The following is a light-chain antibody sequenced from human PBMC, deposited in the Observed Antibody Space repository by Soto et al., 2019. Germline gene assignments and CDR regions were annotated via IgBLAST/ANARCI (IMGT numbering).Light chain of an antibody. CDR1: QSVSSY. V-gene: IGKV3-11*01. J-gene: IGKJ5*01. CDR2: DAS. Sequence: EIVLTPAPGTPSLSPGERATLSCRASQSVSSYLAWYQQKPGQAPRLLIYDASNRATGIPARFSGSGSGTDFTLTISSLEPEDFAVYYCQQRSNWPPTFGQGTRLEIK. CDR3: QQRSNWPPT.